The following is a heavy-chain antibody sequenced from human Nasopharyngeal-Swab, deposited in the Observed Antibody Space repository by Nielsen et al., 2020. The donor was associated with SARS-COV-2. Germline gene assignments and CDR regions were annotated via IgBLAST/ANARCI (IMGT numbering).Heavy chain of an antibody. CDR3: ARTNRGSYLGPFDY. V-gene: IGHV3-30*03. D-gene: IGHD1-26*01. CDR2: ISYDGSNK. CDR1: GFTFSSYG. Sequence: GGSLRLSCAASGFTFSSYGMHWVRQAPGKGLEWVAVISYDGSNKYYADSVKGRFTISRDNSKNTLYLQMNSLRAEDTAVYFCARTNRGSYLGPFDYWGQGTLVTVSS. J-gene: IGHJ4*02.